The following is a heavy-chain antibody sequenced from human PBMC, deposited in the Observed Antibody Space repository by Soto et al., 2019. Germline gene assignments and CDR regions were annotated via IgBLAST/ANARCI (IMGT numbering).Heavy chain of an antibody. D-gene: IGHD6-19*01. V-gene: IGHV3-30*18. Sequence: GGSLRLSCAASGFTFSSYGMHWVRQAPGKGLEWVAVISYDGSNKYYADSVKGRFTISRDNSKNTLYLQMNSLRAEDTAVYYCAKALPAGYSSGWYYYYYGMDVWGQGTTVTVS. CDR1: GFTFSSYG. J-gene: IGHJ6*02. CDR3: AKALPAGYSSGWYYYYYGMDV. CDR2: ISYDGSNK.